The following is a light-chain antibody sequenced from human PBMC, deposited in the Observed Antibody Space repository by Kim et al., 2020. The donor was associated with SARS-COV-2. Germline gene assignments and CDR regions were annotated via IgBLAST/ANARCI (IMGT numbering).Light chain of an antibody. CDR1: QSVSSSY. CDR2: GAS. J-gene: IGKJ1*01. V-gene: IGKV3-20*01. Sequence: GERATLSCRASQSVSSSYLAWYQQKPGQAPRLLIYGASSRATGIPDRFSGSGSGTDFTLTISRLEPEDFAVYYCQQYGSSPPWTFGQGTKVDIK. CDR3: QQYGSSPPWT.